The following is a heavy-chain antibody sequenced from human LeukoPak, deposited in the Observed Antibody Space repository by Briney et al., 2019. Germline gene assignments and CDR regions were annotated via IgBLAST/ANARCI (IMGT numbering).Heavy chain of an antibody. J-gene: IGHJ4*02. V-gene: IGHV4-59*01. CDR2: IYYSGST. CDR1: GCSISSYY. Sequence: KPSETLSLTCTVSGCSISSYYWSWIRQPPGKGLEWIGYIYYSGSTNYNPSLKSRVTISVDTSKNQFSLKLSSVTAADTAVYYCARNAGGYSSSWYPLALDYWGQGTLVTVSS. D-gene: IGHD6-13*01. CDR3: ARNAGGYSSSWYPLALDY.